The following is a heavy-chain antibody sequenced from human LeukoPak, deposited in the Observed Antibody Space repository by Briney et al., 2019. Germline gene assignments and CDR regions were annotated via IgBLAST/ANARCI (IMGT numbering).Heavy chain of an antibody. CDR2: INPNSGGT. CDR1: GYTFTGYY. J-gene: IGHJ4*02. CDR3: ARSSVLVKGRDGYNCLGY. V-gene: IGHV1-2*02. D-gene: IGHD5-24*01. Sequence: GASVKVSCKASGYTFTGYYMHRVRQAPGQGLEWMGWINPNSGGTNYAQKFQGRVTMTRDTSISTAYMELSRLRSDDTAVYYCARSSVLVKGRDGYNCLGYWGQGTLVTVSS.